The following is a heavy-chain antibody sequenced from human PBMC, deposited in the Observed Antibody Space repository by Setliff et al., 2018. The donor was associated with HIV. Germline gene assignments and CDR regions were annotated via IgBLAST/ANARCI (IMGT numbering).Heavy chain of an antibody. D-gene: IGHD2-2*01. CDR2: IYYSGST. J-gene: IGHJ6*02. CDR1: SGSISSGGHY. V-gene: IGHV4-61*08. Sequence: PSETLSLTCSVPSGSISSGGHYWSWIRQSPGEGLEWIGSIYYSGSTTNYNPSLKSRVTISVDTSKNQFSLKLSSVTAADTAVYYCARTPYSSSSDVWGQGTTVTVSS. CDR3: ARTPYSSSSDV.